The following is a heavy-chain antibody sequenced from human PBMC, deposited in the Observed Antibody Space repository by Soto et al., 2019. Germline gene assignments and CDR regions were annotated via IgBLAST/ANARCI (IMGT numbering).Heavy chain of an antibody. CDR2: VSGGGTT. CDR1: GFTFSSCT. V-gene: IGHV3-21*01. D-gene: IGHD1-1*01. J-gene: IGHJ4*02. Sequence: GGSIGLSCSVSGFTFSSCTMNWVRQEPGKGLEWVSSVSGGGTTYYADSVKGRFTISRDNARNSLYLQMNSLRTEDTAVYYCAREVQPVVRREYDCWGQGTLVSVSS. CDR3: AREVQPVVRREYDC.